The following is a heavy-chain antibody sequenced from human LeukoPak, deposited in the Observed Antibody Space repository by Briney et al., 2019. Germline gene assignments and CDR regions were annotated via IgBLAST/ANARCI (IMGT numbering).Heavy chain of an antibody. V-gene: IGHV1-18*01. Sequence: ASVKVSCKASGYSFTSFGISWVRQAPGQGLEWMGWISAYNGNTDYAQKFQGRVTMTTDTSTSTASMELRSLRSDDTAVYYCARAYHGGNRPTDYWGQGTLVTVSS. CDR2: ISAYNGNT. CDR1: GYSFTSFG. CDR3: ARAYHGGNRPTDY. D-gene: IGHD4-23*01. J-gene: IGHJ4*02.